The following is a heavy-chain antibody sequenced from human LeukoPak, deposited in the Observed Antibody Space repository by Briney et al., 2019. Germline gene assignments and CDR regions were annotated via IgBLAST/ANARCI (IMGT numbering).Heavy chain of an antibody. CDR3: ARSHQGAYSSGWYAYWY. V-gene: IGHV1-69*13. Sequence: ASVTVSSMASGGTFSIYAISWVRQAPGQGREWMGGTIPIFGTANYAQKFQGRVTITADESTRTAYMELSSLRSEDTAVYYCARSHQGAYSSGWYAYWYWGQGTLVTVSS. CDR2: TIPIFGTA. D-gene: IGHD6-19*01. J-gene: IGHJ4*02. CDR1: GGTFSIYA.